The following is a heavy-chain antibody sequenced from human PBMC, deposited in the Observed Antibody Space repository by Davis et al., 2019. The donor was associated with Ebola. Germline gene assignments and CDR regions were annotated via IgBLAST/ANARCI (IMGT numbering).Heavy chain of an antibody. V-gene: IGHV1-69*13. CDR1: GGTFSSYA. CDR2: IIPIFGTA. CDR3: AGWPLGGDHTDY. J-gene: IGHJ4*02. D-gene: IGHD4-17*01. Sequence: SVTVSCKASGGTFSSYAISWVRQAPGQGLEWMGGIIPIFGTANYAQKFQGRVTITADESTSTAYMELSSLRSEDTAVYYCAGWPLGGDHTDYWGQGTLVTVSS.